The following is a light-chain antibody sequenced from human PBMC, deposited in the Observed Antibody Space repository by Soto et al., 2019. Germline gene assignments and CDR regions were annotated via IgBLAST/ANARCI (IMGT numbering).Light chain of an antibody. J-gene: IGKJ3*01. CDR1: QDISNY. V-gene: IGKV1-33*01. CDR2: DAS. Sequence: DIQMTQSPSSLSASVGDRVTITCQASQDISNYLNWYQQKPGKAPKLLIYDASNLETGVPSRFSGSGSGTDFTFTISSLQPEDIATYYCQQYDNLPPDRTFGPGTKVDIK. CDR3: QQYDNLPPDRT.